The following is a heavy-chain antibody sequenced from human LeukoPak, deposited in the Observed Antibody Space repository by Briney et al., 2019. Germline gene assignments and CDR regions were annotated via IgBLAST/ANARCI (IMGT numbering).Heavy chain of an antibody. CDR2: IRYDGTNK. CDR1: GFTFSYYA. V-gene: IGHV3-30*02. Sequence: GGSLRLSCAASGFTFSYYAIHWVRQAPGKGLEWVAFIRYDGTNKNYADSVKGRFTISRDNSKNTLYLQMNSLRAEDTAVYYCAKATGVAATVFDYWGQGTLVTASS. CDR3: AKATGVAATVFDY. D-gene: IGHD2-15*01. J-gene: IGHJ4*02.